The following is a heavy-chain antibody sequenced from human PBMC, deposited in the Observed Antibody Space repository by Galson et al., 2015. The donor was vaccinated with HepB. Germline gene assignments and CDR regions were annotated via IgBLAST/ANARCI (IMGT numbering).Heavy chain of an antibody. Sequence: SLRLSCAASGFTFSNYAMHWVRQAPGKGLEWVAGVSKDGNNNYYADSVKGRFTISRDNSKNTLYLQMNSLRGEDTAVYYCARGRGGRGRSWYGFDYWGQGTLVTVSS. D-gene: IGHD6-13*01. V-gene: IGHV3-30*04. CDR2: VSKDGNNN. CDR3: ARGRGGRGRSWYGFDY. CDR1: GFTFSNYA. J-gene: IGHJ4*02.